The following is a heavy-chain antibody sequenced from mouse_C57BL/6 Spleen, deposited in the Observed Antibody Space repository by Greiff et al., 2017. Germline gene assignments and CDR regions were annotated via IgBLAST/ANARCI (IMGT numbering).Heavy chain of an antibody. V-gene: IGHV3-6*01. CDR3: ARGATGDYFDY. CDR2: ISYDGSN. Sequence: EVKLQESGPGLVKPSQSLSLTCSVTGYSITSGYYWNWIRQFPGNKLEWMGYISYDGSNNYNPSLKNRISITRDTSKNQFFLKLNSVTTEDTATYYCARGATGDYFDYWGQGTTLTVSS. CDR1: GYSITSGYY. D-gene: IGHD4-1*02. J-gene: IGHJ2*01.